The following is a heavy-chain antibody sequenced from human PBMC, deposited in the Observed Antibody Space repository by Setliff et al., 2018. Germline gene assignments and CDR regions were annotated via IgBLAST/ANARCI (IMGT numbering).Heavy chain of an antibody. D-gene: IGHD6-19*01. CDR1: GGSISSGDYY. V-gene: IGHV4-61*08. Sequence: SETLSLTCTVSGGSISSGDYYWSWIHQPPGKGLEWIGYIYYSGSTNYNPSLKSRVTISVDTSKNQFSLKLNSVTAADMAVYYCAREQWLDPPGYYYMDVWAKGTTVTVSS. J-gene: IGHJ6*03. CDR3: AREQWLDPPGYYYMDV. CDR2: IYYSGST.